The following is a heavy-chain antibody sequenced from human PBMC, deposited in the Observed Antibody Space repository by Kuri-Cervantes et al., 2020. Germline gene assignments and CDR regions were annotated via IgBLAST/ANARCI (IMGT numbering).Heavy chain of an antibody. V-gene: IGHV3-9*01. J-gene: IGHJ4*02. CDR3: AKDWAAMVRGCDY. CDR2: ISWNSGSI. D-gene: IGHD5-18*01. CDR1: GSTFDDYA. Sequence: SLKISCAASGSTFDDYAMHWVRQAPGKGLEWVAGISWNSGSIGYADSVKGRFTISRDNAKNSLYLQMNSLRAEDTALYYCAKDWAAMVRGCDYWGQGTLVTVSS.